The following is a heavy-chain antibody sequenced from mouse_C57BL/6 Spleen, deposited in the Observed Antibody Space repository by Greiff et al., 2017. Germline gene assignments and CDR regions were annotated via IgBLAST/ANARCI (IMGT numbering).Heavy chain of an antibody. CDR3: ARGFPLYYYAMDY. V-gene: IGHV14-3*01. CDR1: GFNIKNTY. D-gene: IGHD6-5*01. J-gene: IGHJ4*01. CDR2: IDPANGNT. Sequence: EVMLVESVAELVRPGASVKLSCTASGFNIKNTYMHWVKQRPEQGLEWIGRIDPANGNTKYAPKFQGKATITADTSSNTAYLQLSSLTSEDTAIYYCARGFPLYYYAMDYWGQGTSVTVSS.